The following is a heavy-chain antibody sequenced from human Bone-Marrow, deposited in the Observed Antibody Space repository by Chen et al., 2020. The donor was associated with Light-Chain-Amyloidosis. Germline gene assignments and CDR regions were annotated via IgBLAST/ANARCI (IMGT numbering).Heavy chain of an antibody. CDR2: IYPGDSDT. J-gene: IGHJ6*02. CDR1: GYDFTGYW. D-gene: IGHD3-10*01. CDR3: ARELWFGESDFYHGMDV. Sequence: EVQLVQSGAEVKKPGESLKISCRGSGYDFTGYWIVWVRQMPGKGLEWMGIIYPGDSDTRYRPSFQGQVTISADKSISTAYLQWSSLKASDTAMYYCARELWFGESDFYHGMDVWGQGTTVTVSS. V-gene: IGHV5-51*01.